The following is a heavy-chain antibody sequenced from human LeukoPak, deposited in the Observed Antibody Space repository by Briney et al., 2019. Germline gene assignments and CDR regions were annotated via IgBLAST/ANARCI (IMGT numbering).Heavy chain of an antibody. CDR3: ARGLWYSSGWYGGSRSDY. Sequence: SETLSLTCAVYGGSFSGYYWSWIRQPPGKGLEWIGEINHSGSTNYNPSLKSRVTISVDTSKNQFSLKLSSVTAADTAVHCCARGLWYSSGWYGGSRSDYWGQGTLVTVSS. CDR2: INHSGST. CDR1: GGSFSGYY. V-gene: IGHV4-34*01. D-gene: IGHD6-19*01. J-gene: IGHJ4*02.